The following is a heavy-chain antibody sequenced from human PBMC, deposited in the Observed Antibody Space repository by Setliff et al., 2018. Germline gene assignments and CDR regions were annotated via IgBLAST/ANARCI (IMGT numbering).Heavy chain of an antibody. V-gene: IGHV4-59*02. CDR2: IFYSGYT. J-gene: IGHJ4*02. D-gene: IGHD5-18*01. CDR3: ARGSGRGYSYGLFDY. Sequence: SETLSLTCTVSGGSVSTYYWRWIRQPPGKGLEWIGFIFYSGYTHYNPSLKSRVTMSVDVSRDQFSLELSSVTAADTAVYFCARGSGRGYSYGLFDYWGQGSLVTVSS. CDR1: GGSVSTYY.